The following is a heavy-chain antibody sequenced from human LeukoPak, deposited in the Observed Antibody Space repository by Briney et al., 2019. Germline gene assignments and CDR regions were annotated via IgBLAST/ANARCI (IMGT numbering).Heavy chain of an antibody. Sequence: SETLSLTCAVYGGSFSGYYWSWIRQPSGKGLEWIGEINHSGSTNYNPSLKSRVTISVDTSKNQFSLKLSSVTAADTAVYYCARGPYGSGSYYYYYYYGMDVWGQGTTVTVSS. V-gene: IGHV4-34*01. CDR3: ARGPYGSGSYYYYYYYGMDV. D-gene: IGHD3-10*01. J-gene: IGHJ6*02. CDR1: GGSFSGYY. CDR2: INHSGST.